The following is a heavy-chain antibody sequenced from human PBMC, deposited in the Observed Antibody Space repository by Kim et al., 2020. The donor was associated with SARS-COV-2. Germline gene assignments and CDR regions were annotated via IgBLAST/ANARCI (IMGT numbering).Heavy chain of an antibody. CDR3: ARDKSV. Sequence: YRGSTSDTPSLKTRITISVATSKHQFSLRLSSVTAADTAVYYCARDKSVWGQGTLVTVSS. CDR2: YRGST. J-gene: IGHJ4*02. D-gene: IGHD4-17*01. V-gene: IGHV4-39*07.